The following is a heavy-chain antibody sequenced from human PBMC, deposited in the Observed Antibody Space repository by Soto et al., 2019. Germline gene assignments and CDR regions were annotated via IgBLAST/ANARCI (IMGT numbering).Heavy chain of an antibody. CDR3: ARDTRSYRDFDY. V-gene: IGHV3-7*01. CDR2: IKQDGSEK. J-gene: IGHJ4*02. Sequence: EQLVESGGGVVQPGRSLRLSCAASGFTFSSYWMSWVRQAPGKGLEWVANIKQDGSEKYYVDSVKGRCTISRDNAKYSLYLQMNSLRADVTAVYYSARDTRSYRDFDYWGQGTLVTVSS. CDR1: GFTFSSYW. D-gene: IGHD2-2*01.